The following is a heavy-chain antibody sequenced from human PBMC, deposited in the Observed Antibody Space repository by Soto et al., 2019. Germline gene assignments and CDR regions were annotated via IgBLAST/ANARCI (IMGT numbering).Heavy chain of an antibody. CDR3: AGPDGYYHYIDV. Sequence: QVQLQESGPGLVKPSETLSLTCTVSGGSISSYYWTWIRQPPGKGLEWIGYIYYSGSTNYNPSLNSRVTISVATSNTVCSLKLSSRTAADTAVYYGAGPDGYYHYIDVWGKGTTVTLSS. D-gene: IGHD6-13*01. CDR1: GGSISSYY. J-gene: IGHJ6*03. CDR2: IYYSGST. V-gene: IGHV4-59*08.